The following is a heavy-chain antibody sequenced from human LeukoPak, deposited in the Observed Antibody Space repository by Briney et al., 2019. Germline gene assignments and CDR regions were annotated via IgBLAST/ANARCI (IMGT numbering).Heavy chain of an antibody. CDR3: IRIRTREHQYGMDV. CDR1: GFPFSNYD. D-gene: IGHD1-26*01. Sequence: GGSLRLSCGASGFPFSNYDMHWVRQAPGKGLDWVSAIDTVGNTYYSGSVKGRFTISRENAQNSLFLQMNSLRVGDTALYYCIRIRTREHQYGMDVWGQGTTVTVSS. V-gene: IGHV3-13*01. J-gene: IGHJ6*02. CDR2: IDTVGNT.